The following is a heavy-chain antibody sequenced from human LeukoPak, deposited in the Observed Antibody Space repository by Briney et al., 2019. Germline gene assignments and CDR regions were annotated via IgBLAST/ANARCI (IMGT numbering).Heavy chain of an antibody. D-gene: IGHD3-16*02. V-gene: IGHV3-48*01. CDR1: GFTFSSYS. J-gene: IGHJ4*02. CDR3: ARGRYSRPSPFDY. Sequence: GGSLRLSCSASGFTFSSYSMNWVRQAPGKGLEWVSYISSSSSTIYYADSVKGRFTISRDNAKNSLYLQMNSLRAEDTAVYYCARGRYSRPSPFDYWGQGTLVTVSS. CDR2: ISSSSSTI.